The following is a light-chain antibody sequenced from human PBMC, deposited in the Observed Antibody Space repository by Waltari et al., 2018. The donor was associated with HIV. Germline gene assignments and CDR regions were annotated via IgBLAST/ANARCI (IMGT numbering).Light chain of an antibody. CDR1: SSDVGGYNY. V-gene: IGLV2-14*01. Sequence: QSALTQPASVSGSPGQSITISCTGTSSDVGGYNYVSWYQQHPGTAPKLMIYEVSNRPSAVSNRFSGCKAGNTASLTISGLQAEDEADYYGSSYTSSSTLVFGGGSKLTVL. CDR3: SSYTSSSTLV. J-gene: IGLJ2*01. CDR2: EVS.